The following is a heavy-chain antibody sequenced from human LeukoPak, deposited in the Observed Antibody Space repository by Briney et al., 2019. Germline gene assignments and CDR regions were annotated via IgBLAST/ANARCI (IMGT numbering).Heavy chain of an antibody. CDR2: ISSSGSTI. CDR1: GFTFSSYE. Sequence: GGSLRLSCVASGFTFSSYEMNWVRQAPGKGLEWVSYISSSGSTIYYADSVKGRFAISRDNAKNSLYLQMNSLKPEDTAVYYCTRDSPNEVMLWWSIDYWGQGTLVTVSS. V-gene: IGHV3-48*03. J-gene: IGHJ4*02. CDR3: TRDSPNEVMLWWSIDY. D-gene: IGHD2-21*01.